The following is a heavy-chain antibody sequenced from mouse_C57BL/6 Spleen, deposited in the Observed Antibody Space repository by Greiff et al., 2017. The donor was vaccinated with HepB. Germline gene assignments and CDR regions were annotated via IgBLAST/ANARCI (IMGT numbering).Heavy chain of an antibody. Sequence: VQVVESGGGLVQPGASLRLSCAASGFTFPAYYLRWVRPPPGQAPEWLALIRHKANGYTTEYTASFKGRFTISRDNAQNILYLQMNTLRAEDSATEYCVKAVGTAWFAYWGQGTLVTVSA. CDR2: IRHKANGYTT. J-gene: IGHJ3*01. CDR3: VKAVGTAWFAY. V-gene: IGHV7-4*01. D-gene: IGHD3-3*01. CDR1: GFTFPAYY.